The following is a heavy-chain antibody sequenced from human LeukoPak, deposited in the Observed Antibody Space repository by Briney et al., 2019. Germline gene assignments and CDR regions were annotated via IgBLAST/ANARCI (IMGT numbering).Heavy chain of an antibody. D-gene: IGHD1-26*01. V-gene: IGHV3-7*03. J-gene: IGHJ4*02. CDR1: GFFFSSYW. CDR2: IKRDGSEK. Sequence: GGSLRLSCAGSGFFFSSYWMSWVRQAPGKGLEWVANIKRDGSEKSYVDSVKGRFTISRDNLKNSLFLQMNSLRAEDTAVYYCAKYSGSYYDPFDYWGQGTLVTVSS. CDR3: AKYSGSYYDPFDY.